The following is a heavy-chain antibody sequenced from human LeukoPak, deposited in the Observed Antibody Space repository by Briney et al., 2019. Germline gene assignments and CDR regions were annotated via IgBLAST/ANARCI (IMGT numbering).Heavy chain of an antibody. Sequence: GGSLRLSCEASGFTFSYYEMNWVRQAPGKGPEWVSYISRSDNTIYYVDSVKGRFTISRDNAKNSLYLEMNSLKTEDTAVYYCQGVTESRGFDYYYYYMDVWGKGTTVTVSS. CDR1: GFTFSYYE. CDR3: QGVTESRGFDYYYYYMDV. J-gene: IGHJ6*03. CDR2: ISRSDNTI. D-gene: IGHD2-21*02. V-gene: IGHV3-48*03.